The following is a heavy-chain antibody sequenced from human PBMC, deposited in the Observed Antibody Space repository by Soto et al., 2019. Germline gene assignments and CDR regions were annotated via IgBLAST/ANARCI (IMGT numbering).Heavy chain of an antibody. J-gene: IGHJ4*02. Sequence: GGSLRLSCAASGFTFSSYSMNWVRQAPGKGLEWVSYISSSSSTIYYADSVKGRFTISRDNAKNSLYLQMNSLRDEDTAVYYCARARGMLRTPYFDYWGQGTLVTVSS. CDR1: GFTFSSYS. CDR3: ARARGMLRTPYFDY. D-gene: IGHD2-15*01. CDR2: ISSSSSTI. V-gene: IGHV3-48*02.